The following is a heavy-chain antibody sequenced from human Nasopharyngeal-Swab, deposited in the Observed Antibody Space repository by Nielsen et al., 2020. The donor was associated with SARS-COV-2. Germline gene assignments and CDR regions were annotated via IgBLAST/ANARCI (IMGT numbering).Heavy chain of an antibody. J-gene: IGHJ5*02. CDR3: ARVRCSSTSCPDNWFDP. D-gene: IGHD2-2*01. Sequence: SVKVSCKASGGTFSSYAISWVRQAPGQGLEWMGGIIPIFGTANYAQKFQGRVTITADESTSTAYMELSSLRSEDTAVYYCARVRCSSTSCPDNWFDPWGQGNLVTVSS. CDR2: IIPIFGTA. V-gene: IGHV1-69*13. CDR1: GGTFSSYA.